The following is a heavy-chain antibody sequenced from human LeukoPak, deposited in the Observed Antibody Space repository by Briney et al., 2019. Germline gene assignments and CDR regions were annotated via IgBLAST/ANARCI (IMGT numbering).Heavy chain of an antibody. D-gene: IGHD6-6*01. J-gene: IGHJ3*02. CDR2: IYYRGST. Sequence: GLEWIGYIYYRGSTNYNPSLKSRVTISVDTSKNQFSLKLSSVTAADTAVYYCARDRRLDIWGQGTMVTVSS. CDR3: ARDRRLDI. V-gene: IGHV4-59*01.